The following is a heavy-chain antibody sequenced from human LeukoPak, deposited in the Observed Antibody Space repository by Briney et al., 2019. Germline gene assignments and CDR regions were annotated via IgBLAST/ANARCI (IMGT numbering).Heavy chain of an antibody. CDR3: ARALRDLFGESLMVGRGSTYYFDY. CDR1: GGSISSGGYY. CDR2: IYHSGST. J-gene: IGHJ4*02. Sequence: SETLSLTCTVSGGSISSGGYYWSWIRQPPGKGLEWIGYIYHSGSTNYNPSLKSRVTISVDKSKNQFSLKLSSVTAADTAVYYCARALRDLFGESLMVGRGSTYYFDYWGQGTLVTVSS. V-gene: IGHV4-30-2*01. D-gene: IGHD3-10*01.